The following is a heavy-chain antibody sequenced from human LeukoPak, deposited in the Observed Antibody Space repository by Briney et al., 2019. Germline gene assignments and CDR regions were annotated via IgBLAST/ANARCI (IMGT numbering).Heavy chain of an antibody. V-gene: IGHV3-7*03. J-gene: IGHJ4*02. CDR3: AKGPGQWLVPGAFDY. Sequence: GGSLRLSCAASEFTFGSYWMTWVRQAPGKGLEWVANINRDGSKNHFVDSVKGRFTISRDNAKNFLYLQMNSLRAEDTAVYYCAKGPGQWLVPGAFDYWGQGTLVTVSS. D-gene: IGHD6-19*01. CDR2: INRDGSKN. CDR1: EFTFGSYW.